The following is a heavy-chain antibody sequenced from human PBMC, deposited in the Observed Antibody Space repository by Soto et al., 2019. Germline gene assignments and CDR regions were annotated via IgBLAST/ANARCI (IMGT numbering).Heavy chain of an antibody. CDR3: ASLAVTRIY. Sequence: QVQMVQSGAEVKKPGASVKVSCKASGYTFTSYHMHWVRQAPGQGLEWMGVINPIGGSTSYAQKFHGSVTMTRDTSTSTVYMELSSLRSEDTAVYYCASLAVTRIYWGQGTLVTVSS. CDR1: GYTFTSYH. V-gene: IGHV1-46*01. D-gene: IGHD6-19*01. J-gene: IGHJ4*02. CDR2: INPIGGST.